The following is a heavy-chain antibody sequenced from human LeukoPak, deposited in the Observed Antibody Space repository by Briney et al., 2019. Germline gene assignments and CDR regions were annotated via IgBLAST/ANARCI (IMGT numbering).Heavy chain of an antibody. CDR1: GFTFSNAW. D-gene: IGHD3-3*01. CDR3: ARDGYDFWSGSIYYYFYMDV. Sequence: GGSLRLSCAASGFTFSNAWMNWVRQAPGKGLEWVSYISSNGSSVQYADSVKGRFTFSRDNAKNSLYLQMNSLRAEDTAVYYCARDGYDFWSGSIYYYFYMDVWGKGTTVTV. V-gene: IGHV3-48*01. CDR2: ISSNGSSV. J-gene: IGHJ6*03.